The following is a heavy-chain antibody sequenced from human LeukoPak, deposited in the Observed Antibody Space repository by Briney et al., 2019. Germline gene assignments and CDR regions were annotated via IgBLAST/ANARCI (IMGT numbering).Heavy chain of an antibody. D-gene: IGHD3-22*01. CDR3: AKADDYYDTSGYFSFDS. Sequence: GGSLRLSCAASEFTFSNYAMSWVRQAPGKGPEWVSTISGYGGTTYFADSVKGRFTISRDNSKNTLYLQMNSLTAEDTAVYYCAKADDYYDTSGYFSFDSWGQGTLVTVSS. CDR1: EFTFSNYA. V-gene: IGHV3-23*01. J-gene: IGHJ4*02. CDR2: ISGYGGTT.